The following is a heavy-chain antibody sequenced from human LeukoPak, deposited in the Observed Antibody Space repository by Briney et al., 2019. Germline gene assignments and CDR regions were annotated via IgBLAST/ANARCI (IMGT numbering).Heavy chain of an antibody. CDR2: IYYSGST. V-gene: IGHV4-59*08. CDR3: ARYKLHYDILTGYYPFGMDV. D-gene: IGHD3-9*01. J-gene: IGHJ6*02. CDR1: GGSISSFY. Sequence: PSETLSLTCTVSGGSISSFYWSWIRQPPGKGLEWIGYIYYSGSTNYNPSLKSRVTISVDTSKNQFSLKLSSVTAADTAVYYCARYKLHYDILTGYYPFGMDVWGQGTTVTVSS.